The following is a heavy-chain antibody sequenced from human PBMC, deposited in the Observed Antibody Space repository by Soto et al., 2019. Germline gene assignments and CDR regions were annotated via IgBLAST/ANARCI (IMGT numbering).Heavy chain of an antibody. CDR3: ARESDDSSGYYHFDY. V-gene: IGHV3-30-3*01. Sequence: GGSLRLSCAASGFTFSSYAMHWVRQAPGKGLEWVAVISYDGSNKYYADSVKGRFTISRDNSKNTLYLQMNSLRAEDTAVYYCARESDDSSGYYHFDYWGQGTILAVYS. CDR2: ISYDGSNK. CDR1: GFTFSSYA. D-gene: IGHD3-22*01. J-gene: IGHJ4*02.